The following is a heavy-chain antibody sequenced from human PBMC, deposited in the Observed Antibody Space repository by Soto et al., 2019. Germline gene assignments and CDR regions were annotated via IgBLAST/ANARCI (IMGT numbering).Heavy chain of an antibody. CDR1: GYTLTSYG. Sequence: GXSVKVSCKASGYTLTSYGISWVRQAPGQGLEWMGWISAYNGNTNYAQKLQGRVTMTTDTSTSTAYMELRSLRSDDTAVYYCARGGDYSNYRLDYYYGMDVWGQGTTVTVSS. CDR3: ARGGDYSNYRLDYYYGMDV. V-gene: IGHV1-18*01. CDR2: ISAYNGNT. D-gene: IGHD4-4*01. J-gene: IGHJ6*02.